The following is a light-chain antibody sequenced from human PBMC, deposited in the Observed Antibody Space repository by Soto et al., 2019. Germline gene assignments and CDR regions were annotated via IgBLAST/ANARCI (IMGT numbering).Light chain of an antibody. V-gene: IGLV2-23*02. CDR1: NSDIGAYNL. Sequence: QSALTQPASVSGSPGQSITISCTGSNSDIGAYNLVSWYQHHPGKAPKLMISEVIKRPSGVSNRFSGSKSGNTASLTISGLQAEDDADYYCCSDAGSSIFVFGGGTKLTVL. CDR2: EVI. J-gene: IGLJ2*01. CDR3: CSDAGSSIFV.